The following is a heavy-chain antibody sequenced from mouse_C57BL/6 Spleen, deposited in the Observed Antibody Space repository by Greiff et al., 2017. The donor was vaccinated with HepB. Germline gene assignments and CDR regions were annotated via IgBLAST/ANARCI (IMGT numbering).Heavy chain of an antibody. CDR2: IHPNSGST. CDR1: GYTFTSYW. V-gene: IGHV1-64*01. CDR3: ASHYYGSSYDY. D-gene: IGHD1-1*01. Sequence: QVQLKESGAELVKPGASVKLSCKASGYTFTSYWMHWVKQRPGQGLEWIGMIHPNSGSTNYNEKFKSKATLTVDKSSSTAYMQLSSLTSEDSAVYYCASHYYGSSYDYWGQGTTLTVSS. J-gene: IGHJ2*01.